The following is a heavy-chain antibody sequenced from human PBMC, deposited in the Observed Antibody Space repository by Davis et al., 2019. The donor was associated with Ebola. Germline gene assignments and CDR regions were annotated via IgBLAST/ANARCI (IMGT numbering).Heavy chain of an antibody. J-gene: IGHJ5*02. CDR1: AGSIGYDY. D-gene: IGHD6-25*01. CDR2: IYYSGST. Sequence: PSETLSLTCTISAGSIGYDYWSWVRQSPSGGLEWIGNIYYSGSTNYNPSLESRLTMSVDTPKNRFSLRLTSVTTADTAIYYCARFGSGGFDPWGQGTLVTVSS. V-gene: IGHV4-59*01. CDR3: ARFGSGGFDP.